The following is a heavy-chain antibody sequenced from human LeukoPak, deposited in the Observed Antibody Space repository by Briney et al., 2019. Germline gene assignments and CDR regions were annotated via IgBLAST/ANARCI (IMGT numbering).Heavy chain of an antibody. CDR2: IKQDGSEK. J-gene: IGHJ4*02. D-gene: IGHD6-19*01. Sequence: GGSLRLSCAASGFTFSSYWMSWVRQAPGKGLEWVANIKQDGSEKHYVDSVKGRFTISRDNARNSLYLQMNSLRAEDTAVYYCARYIYSSGLCFGYWGQGTLVTVSS. CDR3: ARYIYSSGLCFGY. V-gene: IGHV3-7*01. CDR1: GFTFSSYW.